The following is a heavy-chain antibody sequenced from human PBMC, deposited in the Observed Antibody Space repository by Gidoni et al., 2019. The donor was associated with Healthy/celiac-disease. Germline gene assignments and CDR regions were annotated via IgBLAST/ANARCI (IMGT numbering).Heavy chain of an antibody. CDR3: ARGLYSSGRDY. CDR1: GGSFSGYY. CDR2: INHSGST. J-gene: IGHJ4*02. D-gene: IGHD3-22*01. Sequence: QVQLQQWGAGLLKPSETLSLTCAVSGGSFSGYYWSWIRQPPGKGLEWIGEINHSGSTNYNPSLKSRVTISVDTSKNQFSLKLSSVTAADTAVYYCARGLYSSGRDYWGQGTLVTVSS. V-gene: IGHV4-34*01.